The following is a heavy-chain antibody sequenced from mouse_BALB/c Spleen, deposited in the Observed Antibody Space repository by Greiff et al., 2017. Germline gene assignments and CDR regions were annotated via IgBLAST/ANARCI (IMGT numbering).Heavy chain of an antibody. Sequence: EVKVEESGGGLVKPGGSLKLSCAASGFTFSSYAMSWVRQTPEKRLEWVASISSGGSTYYPDSVKGRFTISRDNARNILYLQMSSLRSEDTAMYYCARGGRYDGFDYWGQGTTLTVSS. CDR2: ISSGGST. CDR1: GFTFSSYA. D-gene: IGHD2-14*01. J-gene: IGHJ2*01. V-gene: IGHV5-6-5*01. CDR3: ARGGRYDGFDY.